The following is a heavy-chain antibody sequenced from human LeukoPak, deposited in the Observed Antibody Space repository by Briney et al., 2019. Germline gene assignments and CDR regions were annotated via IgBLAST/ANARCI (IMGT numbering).Heavy chain of an antibody. CDR1: GGSISSDDYY. J-gene: IGHJ3*01. V-gene: IGHV4-31*03. Sequence: PSETLSLTCTVSGGSISSDDYYWNWIRQHPGKGLEWIGYVYYSGSTYYRSSLKSRVMILVDTSKNQFSLKLSSVTAADTAVYYCARGVRFGETDAFDVWGQGTMVTVSS. D-gene: IGHD3-10*01. CDR2: VYYSGST. CDR3: ARGVRFGETDAFDV.